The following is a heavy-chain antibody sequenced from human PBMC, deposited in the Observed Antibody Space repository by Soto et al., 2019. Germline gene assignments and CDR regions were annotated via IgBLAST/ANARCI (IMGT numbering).Heavy chain of an antibody. V-gene: IGHV3-53*02. D-gene: IGHD1-1*01. Sequence: EVQLVETGGGWIQPGGSLRLSCTASGFTVSSNYMPWVRQAPGKGLEWVSVIYSGGKTYYADSVKGRFTSSRDKSKNTLYLQMNSLRAEDTAVYYCAGATGRYWGQGTLVTVYS. CDR2: IYSGGKT. CDR1: GFTVSSNY. CDR3: AGATGRY. J-gene: IGHJ4*02.